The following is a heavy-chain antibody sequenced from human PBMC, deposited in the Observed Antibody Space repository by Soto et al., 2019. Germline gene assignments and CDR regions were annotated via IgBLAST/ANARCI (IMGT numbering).Heavy chain of an antibody. CDR1: GFTFSDYY. D-gene: IGHD6-13*01. CDR3: ARGRSRMVV. Sequence: GGSLRLSCAASGFTFSDYYMSWIRQATGEGLEWVSYISSSGSTIYYADSVKGRFTISRDNAKTSLYLQMNCLRAADTAVYYCARGRSRMVVLGPGTTVTVSS. CDR2: ISSSGSTI. J-gene: IGHJ6*02. V-gene: IGHV3-11*01.